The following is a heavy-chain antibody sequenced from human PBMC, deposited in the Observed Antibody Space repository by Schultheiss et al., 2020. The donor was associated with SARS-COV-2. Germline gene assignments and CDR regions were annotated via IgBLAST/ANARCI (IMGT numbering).Heavy chain of an antibody. CDR1: GFTFSQYS. CDR3: ARDTNGGFDY. J-gene: IGHJ4*02. CDR2: IYSGGST. D-gene: IGHD2-2*01. V-gene: IGHV3-53*01. Sequence: GSLRLSCAASGFTFSQYSMNWVRQAPGKGLEWVSVIYSGGSTYYADSVKGRFTISRDNSKNTLYLQMNSLRAEDTAVYYCARDTNGGFDYWGQGTLVTVSS.